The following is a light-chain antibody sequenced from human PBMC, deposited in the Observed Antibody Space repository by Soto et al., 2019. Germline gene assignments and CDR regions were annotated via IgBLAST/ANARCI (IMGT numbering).Light chain of an antibody. Sequence: EIVLTQSPATLSLSPGERTTLSCRASQNIYNHLAWYQQKPGQAPRLLIYDAASRATGVPARFSGSGSGTDFILTIDSLEPEDFAVYYCQQRSFWPLTFGQGTEVE. J-gene: IGKJ1*01. CDR2: DAA. CDR1: QNIYNH. V-gene: IGKV3-11*01. CDR3: QQRSFWPLT.